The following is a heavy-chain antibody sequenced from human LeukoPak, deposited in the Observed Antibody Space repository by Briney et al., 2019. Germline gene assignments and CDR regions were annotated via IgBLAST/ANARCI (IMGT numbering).Heavy chain of an antibody. Sequence: SETLSLTCTVSGGSISSHYWSWIRQPPGKGLEWIGYIYYSGSTNYNPSHKSRVTISVDTSKNQFSLKLSSVTAADTAVYYCARDGGAAAGTWGTDWFDPWGQGTLVTVSS. J-gene: IGHJ5*02. V-gene: IGHV4-59*11. D-gene: IGHD6-13*01. CDR2: IYYSGST. CDR1: GGSISSHY. CDR3: ARDGGAAAGTWGTDWFDP.